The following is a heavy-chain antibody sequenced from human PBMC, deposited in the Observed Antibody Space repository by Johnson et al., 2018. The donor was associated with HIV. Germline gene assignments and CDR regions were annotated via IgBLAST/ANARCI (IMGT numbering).Heavy chain of an antibody. Sequence: QMQLVESGGGLVQPGRSLKLSCAATGFTFSSYAMSWVRQAPGKGLEWVAGISYDGSNKYYADSVKGRFTISRDNSKTTLYLQMNSLRAEDTAVYYCAREGGDCSSTSCYQDAFDIWGQGTMVTVSS. V-gene: IGHV3-30*04. CDR3: AREGGDCSSTSCYQDAFDI. CDR2: ISYDGSNK. CDR1: GFTFSSYA. D-gene: IGHD2-2*01. J-gene: IGHJ3*02.